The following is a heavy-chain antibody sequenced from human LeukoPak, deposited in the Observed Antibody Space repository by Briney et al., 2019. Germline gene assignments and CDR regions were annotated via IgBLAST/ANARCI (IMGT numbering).Heavy chain of an antibody. CDR2: INWNGGST. D-gene: IGHD2-8*01. J-gene: IGHJ3*02. CDR1: GFTFDDYG. CDR3: ARGRSIVLGGRAFDI. Sequence: GGSLRLSCAASGFTFDDYGMSWVRQAPGKGLEWVSGINWNGGSTGYADSVKGRFTISRDNAKNSLYLQMNSLRAEDTALYYCARGRSIVLGGRAFDIWGQGTMVTVSS. V-gene: IGHV3-20*04.